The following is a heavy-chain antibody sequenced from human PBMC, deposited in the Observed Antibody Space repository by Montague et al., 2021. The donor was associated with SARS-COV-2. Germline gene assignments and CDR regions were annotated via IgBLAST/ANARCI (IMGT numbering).Heavy chain of an antibody. D-gene: IGHD5-12*01. J-gene: IGHJ4*02. Sequence: SLRLSCAASGFTFNTYAMTWVRQAPGKGLEWVSAIGGSGAGTYYADSVKGRFTISRDNSKNTLFLQMNSLRAEDTALYYCAKSLDTSGHSLERGADYWGQGTLVTVSS. CDR2: IGGSGAGT. CDR3: AKSLDTSGHSLERGADY. V-gene: IGHV3-23*01. CDR1: GFTFNTYA.